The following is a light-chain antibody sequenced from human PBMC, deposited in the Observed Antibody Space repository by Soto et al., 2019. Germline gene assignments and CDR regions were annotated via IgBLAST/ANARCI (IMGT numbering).Light chain of an antibody. CDR2: EVT. Sequence: QSVLAQPPSASGSPGQSVTISCTGTSSDVGGYNFVSWYQQHPGKAPKLIIYEVTKRPSGVPDRFSGSKSVNTASLTVSGLQAEDEADYYCCSYAVNNKLVFGSGTKVTVL. V-gene: IGLV2-8*01. CDR1: SSDVGGYNF. J-gene: IGLJ1*01. CDR3: CSYAVNNKLV.